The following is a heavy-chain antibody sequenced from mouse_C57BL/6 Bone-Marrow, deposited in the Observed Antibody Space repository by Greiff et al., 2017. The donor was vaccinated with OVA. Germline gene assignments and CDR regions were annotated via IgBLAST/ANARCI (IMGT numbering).Heavy chain of an antibody. CDR3: ARRSGYYGSSAYYYAMDY. CDR1: GYTFTSYW. Sequence: QVQLQQPGAELVMPGASVKLSCKASGYTFTSYWMHWVKQRPGQGLEWIGEIDPSDSYNNYNQKLKGKSTLTVDKSSSTAYMQLSSLTSEDSAVYYCARRSGYYGSSAYYYAMDYWGQGTSVTVSS. D-gene: IGHD1-1*01. J-gene: IGHJ4*01. CDR2: IDPSDSYN. V-gene: IGHV1-69*01.